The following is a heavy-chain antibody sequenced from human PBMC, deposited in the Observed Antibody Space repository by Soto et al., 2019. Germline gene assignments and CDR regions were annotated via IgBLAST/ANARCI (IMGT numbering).Heavy chain of an antibody. J-gene: IGHJ4*02. CDR1: GGSFVSVA. CDR2: IIPIFGAP. V-gene: IGHV1-69*05. D-gene: IGHD6-25*01. CDR3: ARRKERSGPNYFDY. Sequence: SVKVSCKASGGSFVSVAFNLVRQAAGQGLEWMGGIIPIFGAPRYAQRFQGRVTMTRNNSISTAYMELSSLRSEDTAVYYCARRKERSGPNYFDYWGLGTLVTVSS.